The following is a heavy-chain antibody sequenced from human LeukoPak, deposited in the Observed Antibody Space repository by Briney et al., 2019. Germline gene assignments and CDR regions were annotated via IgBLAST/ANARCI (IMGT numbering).Heavy chain of an antibody. CDR2: ISGSGGGT. V-gene: IGHV3-23*01. J-gene: IGHJ3*02. CDR1: GVTFSSYV. CDR3: VQEGPRGLAFDI. Sequence: GGSLRLSCEASGVTFSSYVMSWARQAPGKGPEWVSGISGSGGGTYYADSVKGRFAIPRDNSKNTLYLQMNSLRAEDTAVYYCVQEGPRGLAFDIWGQGTKVTVSS.